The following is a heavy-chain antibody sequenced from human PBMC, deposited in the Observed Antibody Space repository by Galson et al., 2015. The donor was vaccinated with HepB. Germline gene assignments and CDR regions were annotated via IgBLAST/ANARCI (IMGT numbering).Heavy chain of an antibody. Sequence: SLRLSCAASGFTLSHTWMSWVRQAPGKGLEWVGHITPKTNGGTTDYGAPVKGRFSISRDDSENTLYLEMNSLKIEDTAVYYRGTNNGPWGQGTLVTVSS. CDR2: ITPKTNGGTT. J-gene: IGHJ5*02. D-gene: IGHD2-8*01. CDR1: GFTLSHTW. CDR3: GTNNGP. V-gene: IGHV3-15*01.